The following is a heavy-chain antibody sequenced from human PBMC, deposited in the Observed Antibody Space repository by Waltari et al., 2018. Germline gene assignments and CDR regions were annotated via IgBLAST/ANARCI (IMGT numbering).Heavy chain of an antibody. J-gene: IGHJ4*02. CDR1: GFTFRTYG. Sequence: EVQLLESGGGLIEPGGSLRLSCVGSGFTFRTYGMAWVRQAPGKGVENVSHMRGSVDDFRENADAVKGRFTVSGDNSKSTVYLEMKSLRVEDTAVYYCAKMVDGSSSMYDYWGQGTLVTVSS. D-gene: IGHD2-2*01. V-gene: IGHV3-23*01. CDR3: AKMVDGSSSMYDY. CDR2: MRGSVDDFR.